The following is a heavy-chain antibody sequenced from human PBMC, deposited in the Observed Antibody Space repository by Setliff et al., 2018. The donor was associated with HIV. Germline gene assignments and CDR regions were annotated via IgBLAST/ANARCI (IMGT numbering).Heavy chain of an antibody. CDR1: GGSFSGYY. CDR3: ARGTFSGPDY. V-gene: IGHV4-59*10. Sequence: SETLSLTCAVYGGSFSGYYWSWIRQPAGKGLEWIGRMYTTGSTNYNPSLKSRVTISVDTSKNQFSLKLNSVTAADTAVYYCARGTFSGPDYWGQGTLVTVSS. J-gene: IGHJ4*02. CDR2: MYTTGST. D-gene: IGHD1-26*01.